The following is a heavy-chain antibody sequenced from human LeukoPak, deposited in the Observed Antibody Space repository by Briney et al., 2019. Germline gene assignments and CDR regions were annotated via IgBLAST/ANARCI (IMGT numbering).Heavy chain of an antibody. CDR2: IRGKTNSYAT. Sequence: GSLRLSCAASGFTFSDSAMNWVRQASGKGLEWVGHIRGKTNSYATAYAASVRGRFTISRGDSKNTMYLQMNSLKTEDTAIYFCTRSTREVGERFDYWGQGILVTVSS. CDR1: GFTFSDSA. V-gene: IGHV3-73*01. J-gene: IGHJ4*02. CDR3: TRSTREVGERFDY. D-gene: IGHD3-10*01.